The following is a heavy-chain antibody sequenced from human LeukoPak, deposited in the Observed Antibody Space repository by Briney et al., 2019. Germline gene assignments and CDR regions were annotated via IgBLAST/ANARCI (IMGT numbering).Heavy chain of an antibody. CDR1: GYTFTGYY. J-gene: IGHJ5*02. V-gene: IGHV1-2*02. Sequence: ASVKVSCKPSGYTFTGYYIHWVRQAPGQGLEWMGWINPNSGGTNYAQNFQGRVTMTRDTSISTAYMELSRLRSDDTAVYCCVRDDVSPWGQGTLVTVSS. CDR2: INPNSGGT. CDR3: VRDDVSP.